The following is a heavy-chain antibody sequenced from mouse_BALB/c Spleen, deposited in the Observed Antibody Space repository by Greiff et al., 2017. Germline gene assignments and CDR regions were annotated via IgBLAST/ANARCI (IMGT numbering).Heavy chain of an antibody. J-gene: IGHJ4*01. CDR2: IYPGSGST. V-gene: IGHV1S22*01. Sequence: LKQPGSELVRPGASVKLSCKASGYTFTSYWMHWVKQRHGQGLEWIGNIYPGSGSTNYDEKFKSKGTLTVDTSSSTAYMHLSSLTSEDSAVYYCTREVLYGNYAMDYWGQGTSVTVSS. D-gene: IGHD2-10*02. CDR3: TREVLYGNYAMDY. CDR1: GYTFTSYW.